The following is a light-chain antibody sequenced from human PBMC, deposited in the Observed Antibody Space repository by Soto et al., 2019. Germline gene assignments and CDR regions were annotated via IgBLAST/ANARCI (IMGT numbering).Light chain of an antibody. CDR1: RSNIGAHYD. CDR2: ANT. J-gene: IGLJ2*01. Sequence: QSVLTQPPSVSGAPGQRVTISCTGGRSNIGAHYDVQWYQQLPGTAPKLLIYANTNRPSGVPDRFSGSKSGTSASLAITGLQAEDEADYYCQSYDSSLSGVIFGGGTKVTVL. CDR3: QSYDSSLSGVI. V-gene: IGLV1-40*01.